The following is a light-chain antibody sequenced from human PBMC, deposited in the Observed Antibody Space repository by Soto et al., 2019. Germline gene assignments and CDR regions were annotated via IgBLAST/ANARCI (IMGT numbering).Light chain of an antibody. CDR2: EVS. J-gene: IGLJ1*01. Sequence: QSVLTQPASVSGSPGQSITISCTGTSSDVGSDNLVSWYQQHPGKAPKFMIYEVSKRPSGVSNRFSGSKSGNTASLTISGLQAEDEADYYCCSYAGTSTYVFGTGTKVTV. CDR3: CSYAGTSTYV. V-gene: IGLV2-23*02. CDR1: SSDVGSDNL.